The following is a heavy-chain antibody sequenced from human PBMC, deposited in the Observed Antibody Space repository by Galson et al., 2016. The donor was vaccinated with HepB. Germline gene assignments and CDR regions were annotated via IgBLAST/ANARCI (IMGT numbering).Heavy chain of an antibody. Sequence: SLRLSCAASGFTFSRYEMNWVRQAPGKGLEWVSYISSRGTTIYYADSVKGRFTISRDNAKNALDLQMKSLRDEDTGVYFCARATVEDFYYYGMDVWGQGTTVTVSS. CDR1: GFTFSRYE. V-gene: IGHV3-48*03. D-gene: IGHD4-23*01. CDR3: ARATVEDFYYYGMDV. J-gene: IGHJ6*02. CDR2: ISSRGTTI.